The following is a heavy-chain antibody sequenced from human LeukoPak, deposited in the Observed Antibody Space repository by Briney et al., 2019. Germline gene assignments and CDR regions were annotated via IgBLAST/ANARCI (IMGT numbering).Heavy chain of an antibody. CDR1: GYTFTSYG. V-gene: IGHV1-18*01. D-gene: IGHD6-6*01. Sequence: ASVKVSCKASGYTFTSYGISWVRQAPGQGLEWMGWISAYNGNTNYAQKLQGRVTMTTDTSTSTAYIELRSLRSDDTAVYYCARDGSSSSSVYYYYGMGVWGQGTTVTVSS. CDR2: ISAYNGNT. J-gene: IGHJ6*02. CDR3: ARDGSSSSSVYYYYGMGV.